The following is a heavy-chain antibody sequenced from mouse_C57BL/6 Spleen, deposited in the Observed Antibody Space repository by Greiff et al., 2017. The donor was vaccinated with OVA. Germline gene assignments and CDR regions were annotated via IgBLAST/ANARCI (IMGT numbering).Heavy chain of an antibody. D-gene: IGHD2-2*01. CDR3: ARSGYDGAYYYAMDY. CDR2: ISYDGSN. CDR1: GYSITSGYY. V-gene: IGHV3-6*01. J-gene: IGHJ4*01. Sequence: EVKLQESGPGLVKPSQSLSLTCSVTGYSITSGYYWNWIRQFPGNKLEWMGYISYDGSNNYNPSLKNRISITRDTSKNQFFLKLNSVTTEDTATYYCARSGYDGAYYYAMDYWGQGTSVTVSS.